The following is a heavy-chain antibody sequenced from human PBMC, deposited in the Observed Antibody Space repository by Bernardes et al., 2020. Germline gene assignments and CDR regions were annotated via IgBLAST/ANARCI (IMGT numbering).Heavy chain of an antibody. CDR2: INHSGST. J-gene: IGHJ5*02. Sequence: SETLSLTCAVYGGSFSGYYWSWIRQPPGKGLEWIGEINHSGSTNYNPSLKSRVTISVDTSKNQFSLKLSSVTAADTAVYYCARGSSGWLRLDWFDPWGQGTLVTVSS. V-gene: IGHV4-34*01. D-gene: IGHD5-12*01. CDR3: ARGSSGWLRLDWFDP. CDR1: GGSFSGYY.